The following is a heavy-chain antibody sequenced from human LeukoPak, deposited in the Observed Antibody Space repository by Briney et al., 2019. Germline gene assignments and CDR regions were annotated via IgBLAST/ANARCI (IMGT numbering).Heavy chain of an antibody. V-gene: IGHV6-1*01. CDR3: ARAVAVGRYFDL. CDR2: TYFMSEWSN. D-gene: IGHD4-23*01. J-gene: IGHJ2*01. Sequence: SQTLSLTCAISGDIVSNISAAWTWIRQSPSRGLEWLGRTYFMSEWSNTYAPSMTSRITINADTSKNQFSLQLNSVTPEDTAVYVCARAVAVGRYFDLWGRGTLVTVSS. CDR1: GDIVSNISAA.